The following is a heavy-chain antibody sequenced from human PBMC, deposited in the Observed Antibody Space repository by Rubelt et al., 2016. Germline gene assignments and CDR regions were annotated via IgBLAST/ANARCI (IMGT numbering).Heavy chain of an antibody. CDR1: GGSISSSSYY. J-gene: IGHJ1*01. CDR2: INHSGST. D-gene: IGHD3-16*01. V-gene: IGHV4-39*07. Sequence: QLQLQESGPGLVKPSETLSLTCTVSGGSISSSSYYWGWIRQPPGKGLEWIGEINHSGSTNYNPSLKSRVTISVDTSKNQFSLKLSSVTAADTAVYYCARRAGGKRFQHWGQGTLVTVSS. CDR3: ARRAGGKRFQH.